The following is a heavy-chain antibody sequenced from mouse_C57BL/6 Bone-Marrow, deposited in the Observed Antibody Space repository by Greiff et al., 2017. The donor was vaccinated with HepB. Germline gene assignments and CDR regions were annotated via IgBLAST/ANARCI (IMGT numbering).Heavy chain of an antibody. CDR3: ARLRSSGYVYYAMDY. CDR2: IDPSDSET. Sequence: QVQLQQPGTELVKPGASVKLSCKASGYTFTSYWMHWVKQRPIQGLEWIGNIDPSDSETHYNQKFKDKATLTVDKSSSTAYMQLSSLTSEDSAVYYCARLRSSGYVYYAMDYWGQGTSVTVSS. D-gene: IGHD3-2*02. CDR1: GYTFTSYW. V-gene: IGHV1-52*01. J-gene: IGHJ4*01.